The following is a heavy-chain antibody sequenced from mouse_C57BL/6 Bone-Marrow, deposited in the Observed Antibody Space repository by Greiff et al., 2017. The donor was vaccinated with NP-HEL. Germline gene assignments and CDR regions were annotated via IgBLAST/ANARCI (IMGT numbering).Heavy chain of an antibody. CDR2: ISDGGSYT. Sequence: EVQRVESGGGLVKPGGSLKLSCAASGFTFSSYAMSWVRQTPEKRLEWVATISDGGSYTYYPDNVKGRFTISRDNAKNNLYLQMSHLKSEDTAVYYCAREKARLAWFAYWGQGTLVTVSA. CDR3: AREKARLAWFAY. CDR1: GFTFSSYA. D-gene: IGHD3-3*01. J-gene: IGHJ3*01. V-gene: IGHV5-4*01.